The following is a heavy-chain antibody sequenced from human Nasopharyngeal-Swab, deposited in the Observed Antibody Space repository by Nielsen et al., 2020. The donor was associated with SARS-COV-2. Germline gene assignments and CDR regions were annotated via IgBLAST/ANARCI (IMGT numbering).Heavy chain of an antibody. Sequence: WIRQPPGKGLEWIGYIYHSGSTYYNPSLKSRVTISVDRSKNQFSLKLSPVTAADTAVYYCARVGGDYYYYYYMDVWGKGTTVTVSS. V-gene: IGHV4-30-2*01. CDR2: IYHSGST. D-gene: IGHD1-26*01. CDR3: ARVGGDYYYYYYMDV. J-gene: IGHJ6*03.